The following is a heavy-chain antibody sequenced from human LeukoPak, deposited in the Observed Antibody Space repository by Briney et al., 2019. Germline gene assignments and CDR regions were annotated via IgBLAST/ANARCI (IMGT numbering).Heavy chain of an antibody. D-gene: IGHD4-11*01. J-gene: IGHJ3*01. CDR1: GFTFSNDW. CDR2: INSDGITT. CDR3: TSALTTTRNAFDV. V-gene: IGHV3-74*01. Sequence: GGSLRLSXAASGFTFSNDWMHWVRQVPGKGLVWLSRINSDGITTTYADSVKGRFTISRDNAKNTLYLQMDSLRVEDTAVYYCTSALTTTRNAFDVWGQGTKVTVSS.